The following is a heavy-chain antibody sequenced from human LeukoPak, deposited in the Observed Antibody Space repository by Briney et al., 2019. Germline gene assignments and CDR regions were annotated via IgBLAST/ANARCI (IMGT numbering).Heavy chain of an antibody. CDR2: IKQDGSEK. J-gene: IGHJ4*02. CDR1: GFTFRNYW. V-gene: IGHV3-7*01. CDR3: VRTRESGTYDY. Sequence: GGSLRLSCEASGFTFRNYWMSWVRQAPGKGLEWVASIKQDGSEKYYVDSVKGRFTIFRDNAKNSLFLQLNSLRAEDTAIYYCVRTRESGTYDYWGQGTLVTVPS. D-gene: IGHD1-26*01.